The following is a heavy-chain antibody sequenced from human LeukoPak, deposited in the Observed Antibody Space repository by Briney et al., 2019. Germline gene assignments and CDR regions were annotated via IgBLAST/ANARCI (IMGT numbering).Heavy chain of an antibody. J-gene: IGHJ4*02. Sequence: ASVKVSCKASGYTFTHYGINWVRQAPGQGLEWMGWISAYNGDAKYAQNLQGRVTMTTDTSTSTAYMELRSLRSDDTAVYYCARDRSEFGDYGGYWGQGTLVTVSS. V-gene: IGHV1-18*01. CDR1: GYTFTHYG. D-gene: IGHD4-17*01. CDR3: ARDRSEFGDYGGY. CDR2: ISAYNGDA.